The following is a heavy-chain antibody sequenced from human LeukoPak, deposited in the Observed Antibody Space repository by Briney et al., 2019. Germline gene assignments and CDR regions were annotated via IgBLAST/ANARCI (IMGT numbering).Heavy chain of an antibody. V-gene: IGHV1-2*02. CDR1: GYTFTGYY. CDR3: AGVPVGATTSFDY. Sequence: GASVKVSCKASGYTFTGYYMHWVRQAPGQGLEWMGWINPNSGGTNYAQKFQGRVTMTRDTSISTAYMELSRLRSDDTAVYYCAGVPVGATTSFDYWGQGTLVTVSS. CDR2: INPNSGGT. J-gene: IGHJ4*02. D-gene: IGHD1-26*01.